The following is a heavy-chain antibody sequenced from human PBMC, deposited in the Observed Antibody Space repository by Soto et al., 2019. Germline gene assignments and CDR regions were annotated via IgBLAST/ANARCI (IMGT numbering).Heavy chain of an antibody. D-gene: IGHD6-6*01. CDR3: ARDWDPPLAARKYYYYGMDV. V-gene: IGHV1-69*01. Sequence: QVQLVQSGAEVKKPGSSVKVSCKASGGTFSSYAISWVRQAPGQGLEWMGGIIPIFGTANYAQKFQGRVTITADEYTSTAYMELSSLRSEDTAVYYCARDWDPPLAARKYYYYGMDVWGQGTTVTVSS. CDR1: GGTFSSYA. J-gene: IGHJ6*02. CDR2: IIPIFGTA.